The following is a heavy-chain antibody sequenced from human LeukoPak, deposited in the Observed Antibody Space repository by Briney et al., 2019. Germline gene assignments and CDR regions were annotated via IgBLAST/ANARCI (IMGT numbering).Heavy chain of an antibody. CDR1: GGSISSSSYY. J-gene: IGHJ4*02. CDR2: IYYSGST. D-gene: IGHD4-11*01. Sequence: SETLSLTCTVSGGSISSSSYYWVWIRQPPGKGLEWIGSIYYSGSTYYNPSLKSRVTISVDTSKNQFSLKLSSVTAADTAVYYCARRGTVTTERFDYWGQGTLVTVSS. V-gene: IGHV4-39*01. CDR3: ARRGTVTTERFDY.